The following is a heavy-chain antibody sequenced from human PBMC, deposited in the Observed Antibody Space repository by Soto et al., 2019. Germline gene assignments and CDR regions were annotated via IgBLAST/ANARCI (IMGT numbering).Heavy chain of an antibody. CDR2: IKQDGSEK. D-gene: IGHD6-13*01. CDR3: ARDQGIAAEGGWNYYYYGMDV. CDR1: GFTFSSYW. V-gene: IGHV3-7*01. J-gene: IGHJ6*02. Sequence: GGSLRLSCAASGFTFSSYWMSWVRQAPGKGLEWVANIKQDGSEKYYVDSVKGRFTISRDNAKNSLYLQMNSLRAEDTAVYYCARDQGIAAEGGWNYYYYGMDVWGQGTTVTVSS.